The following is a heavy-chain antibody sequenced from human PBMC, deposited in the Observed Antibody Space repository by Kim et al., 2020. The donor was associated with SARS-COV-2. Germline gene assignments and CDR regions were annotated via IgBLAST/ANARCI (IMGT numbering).Heavy chain of an antibody. J-gene: IGHJ2*01. Sequence: GGSLRLSCVAYGFSVTTNYMNWVRQAPGKGLEWVSVIYSAGDTYYADSVKGRFTISRDNSKNTLSLQMNSLRAEDTAVYYCARVPGSYSSGWYWYFDLWGRGTLVTVSS. CDR3: ARVPGSYSSGWYWYFDL. CDR2: IYSAGDT. D-gene: IGHD6-25*01. V-gene: IGHV3-53*01. CDR1: GFSVTTNY.